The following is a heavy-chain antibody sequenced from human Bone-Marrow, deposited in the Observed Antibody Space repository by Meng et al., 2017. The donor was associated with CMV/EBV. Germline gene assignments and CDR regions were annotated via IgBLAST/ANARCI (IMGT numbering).Heavy chain of an antibody. D-gene: IGHD6-6*01. CDR2: ISSSGSTI. Sequence: GGSLRLSCAASGFTFSSYEMNWVRQAPGKGLEWVSYISSSGSTIYYADSVKGRFTISRDNAKNSLYLQMNSLRAEDTAVYYCARVASKLLIAARAGGLNDYWRQGTLVTVSS. CDR1: GFTFSSYE. CDR3: ARVASKLLIAARAGGLNDY. J-gene: IGHJ4*02. V-gene: IGHV3-48*03.